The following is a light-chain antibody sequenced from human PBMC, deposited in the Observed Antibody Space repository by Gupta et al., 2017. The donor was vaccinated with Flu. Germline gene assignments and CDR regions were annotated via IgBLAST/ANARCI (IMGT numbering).Light chain of an antibody. CDR2: GAS. CDR3: YQECSSPRT. Sequence: GTLFLSPGERDTLSCRASQRVRSSYLAWYQQKPGQAPRLLIYGASSRATGIPDRFSGSGSGTEFTLTIIRRVPEDFAVYYCYQECSSPRTFGQGTKVEIK. J-gene: IGKJ1*01. CDR1: QRVRSSY. V-gene: IGKV3-20*01.